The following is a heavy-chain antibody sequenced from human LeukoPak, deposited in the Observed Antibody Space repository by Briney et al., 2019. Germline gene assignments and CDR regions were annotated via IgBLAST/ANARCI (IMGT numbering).Heavy chain of an antibody. D-gene: IGHD1-14*01. J-gene: IGHJ6*02. CDR2: IYTSGST. Sequence: SETLSLTCTVSGGSFSNYYWSWIRQPAGKGLEWIGRIYTSGSTNCNPSVKSRVTMSVDTSNNQFSLKLTSVTAADTAVYYCARQPPQYYGMDVWGQGTTVTVSS. V-gene: IGHV4-4*07. CDR1: GGSFSNYY. CDR3: ARQPPQYYGMDV.